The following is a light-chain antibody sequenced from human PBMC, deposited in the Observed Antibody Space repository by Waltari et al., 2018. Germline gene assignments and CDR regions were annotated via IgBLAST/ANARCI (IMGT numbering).Light chain of an antibody. CDR1: QDISSY. CDR3: QQDKAYPLT. CDR2: NTN. V-gene: IGKV1-13*02. Sequence: QSPASLSASVGDRVTITCRASQDISSYLDWYQQKPGKAPNLLIYNTNNLASGVPSRFSGTGSGTEFTLTISSLQPEDFATYYCQQDKAYPLTFGGGTKVEIK. J-gene: IGKJ4*01.